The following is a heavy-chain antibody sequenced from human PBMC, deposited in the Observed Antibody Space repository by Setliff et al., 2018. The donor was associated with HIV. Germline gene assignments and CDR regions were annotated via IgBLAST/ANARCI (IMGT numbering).Heavy chain of an antibody. J-gene: IGHJ4*02. V-gene: IGHV4-31*02. Sequence: PSETLSLTCRVSGGSISSSGYYWSWIRQHPGKGLDWIGRVYYSGSTDYNPSLQSRATLSIDTSKNQFSLKLTSVIAADTAIYYCARGPFVLRFLERLVYFDYWGQGKLVTVSS. D-gene: IGHD3-3*01. CDR2: VYYSGST. CDR3: ARGPFVLRFLERLVYFDY. CDR1: GGSISSSGYY.